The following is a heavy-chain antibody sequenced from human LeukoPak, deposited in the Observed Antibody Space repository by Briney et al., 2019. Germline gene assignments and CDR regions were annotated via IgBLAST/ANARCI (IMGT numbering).Heavy chain of an antibody. CDR1: GFTFSNYW. Sequence: PGGSLRLSCAGSGFTFSNYWISWVRQAPGKGPEWVANIKQDGREKHYVDSVKGRFTISRDNAKSSLYLQMNSLRAEDTAVYYCTRDEAAATNWGQGTLVTVSS. V-gene: IGHV3-7*01. CDR3: TRDEAAATN. J-gene: IGHJ4*02. D-gene: IGHD6-13*01. CDR2: IKQDGREK.